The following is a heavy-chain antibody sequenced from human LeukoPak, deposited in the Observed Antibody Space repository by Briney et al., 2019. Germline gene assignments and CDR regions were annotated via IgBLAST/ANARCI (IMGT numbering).Heavy chain of an antibody. J-gene: IGHJ4*02. Sequence: GGSLRLSCAASGSTFSSYAMTWVRQAPGKGLEWVSVISGSGDSTLYADSVKGRFTIFRDNSKNTVSLQMNSLRADDTALYYCAKGSFMVREILYWGQGTLVTVSS. D-gene: IGHD3-10*01. V-gene: IGHV3-23*01. CDR3: AKGSFMVREILY. CDR2: ISGSGDST. CDR1: GSTFSSYA.